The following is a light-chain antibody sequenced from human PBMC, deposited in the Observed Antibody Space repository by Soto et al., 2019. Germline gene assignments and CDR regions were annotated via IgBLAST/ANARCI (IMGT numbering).Light chain of an antibody. CDR3: QHGYSTPLT. J-gene: IGKJ4*01. CDR1: QSISSY. Sequence: DIQMTQSPSTLSASVGDRVTITCRASQSISSYLHWYQQKPGKAPNLLIYAASTLQSGVPSRFSGSGSGTDFTLTISSLQPEDFATYFCQHGYSTPLTFGRGTKVDI. V-gene: IGKV1-39*01. CDR2: AAS.